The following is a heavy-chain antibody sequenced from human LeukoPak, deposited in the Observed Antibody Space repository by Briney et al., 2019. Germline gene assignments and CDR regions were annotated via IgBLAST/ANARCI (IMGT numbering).Heavy chain of an antibody. D-gene: IGHD7-27*01. J-gene: IGHJ4*02. CDR2: IYYSGST. Sequence: SETLSLTCTVSGGSISSYYWSWIRQPPGKGLEWIGYIYYSGSTNYNPSLKNRVTISLDTSKNQFSLKLTSVTAADTAMYYCTRGHWALDCWSPGTLVTVSS. V-gene: IGHV4-59*01. CDR1: GGSISSYY. CDR3: TRGHWALDC.